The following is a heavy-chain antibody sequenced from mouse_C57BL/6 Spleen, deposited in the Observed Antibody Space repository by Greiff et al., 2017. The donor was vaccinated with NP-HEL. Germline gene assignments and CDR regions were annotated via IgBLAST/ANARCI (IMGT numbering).Heavy chain of an antibody. CDR3: ARGEFAY. V-gene: IGHV1-26*01. CDR1: GYTFTDYY. J-gene: IGHJ3*01. Sequence: EVQLQQSGPELVKPGASVKISCTASGYTFTDYYMNWVQQSHGKSLEWIGDINPNNGGTSYNQKFKGKATLTVDKSSSTAYMELRSLTSEDSAVYYCARGEFAYWGQGTLVTVSA. CDR2: INPNNGGT.